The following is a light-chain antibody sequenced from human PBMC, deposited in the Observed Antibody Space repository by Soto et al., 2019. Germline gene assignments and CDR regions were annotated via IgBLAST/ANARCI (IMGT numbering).Light chain of an antibody. V-gene: IGLV2-14*01. CDR1: SSDVGGYNY. CDR3: SSYTSSSTPGRV. CDR2: DVS. J-gene: IGLJ1*01. Sequence: QSVLTQPASVSGSPGQSITISCTGTSSDVGGYNYVSWYQQHPGKAPELMIYDVSNRPSGVSNRFSGSKSGNTASLTISGLQAEDEADYYCSSYTSSSTPGRVFGTGTKVTGL.